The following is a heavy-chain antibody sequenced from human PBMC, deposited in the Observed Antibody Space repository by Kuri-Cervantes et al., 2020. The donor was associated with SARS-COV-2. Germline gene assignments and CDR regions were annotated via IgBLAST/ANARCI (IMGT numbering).Heavy chain of an antibody. CDR2: IYSSGSA. D-gene: IGHD6-25*01. CDR3: ARATSRPTIAAAGYFDS. Sequence: SETLSLTCTVSGGSISSYYWSWIRQPAGKGLEWTGRIYSSGSANYNPSLKSRVTMSVDSSKNQFSLKLSSVTAADTAVYYCARATSRPTIAAAGYFDSWGQGILVTVSS. CDR1: GGSISSYY. J-gene: IGHJ4*02. V-gene: IGHV4-4*07.